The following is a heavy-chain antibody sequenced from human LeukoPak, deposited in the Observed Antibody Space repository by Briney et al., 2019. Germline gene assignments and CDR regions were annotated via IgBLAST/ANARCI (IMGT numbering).Heavy chain of an antibody. CDR1: GFTFSTYG. J-gene: IGHJ4*02. D-gene: IGHD3-10*01. CDR2: ISDGGSST. Sequence: PGGSLRLSCAASGFTFSTYGMSWVRQAPGKGLEWVSAISDGGSSTYYADSVKGRFTISSDNSKNTLYLQMNSLTAEDTAVYYCAKRVRYGSGNYHFDHWGQGTLVTVSS. V-gene: IGHV3-23*01. CDR3: AKRVRYGSGNYHFDH.